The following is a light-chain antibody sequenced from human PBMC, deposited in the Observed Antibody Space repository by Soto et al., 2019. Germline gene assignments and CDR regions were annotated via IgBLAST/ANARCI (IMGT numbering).Light chain of an antibody. CDR2: GAS. CDR1: QSVTSN. V-gene: IGKV3-15*01. Sequence: EIVMTQSPATLSVSPGERATLSCRASQSVTSNLAWYQQKPGQAPRLLIYGASTRATGIPARFSGGGSGTEFTLTISSVQSEDFAVYYCQQHNNWPPITFGQGTRLEIK. J-gene: IGKJ5*01. CDR3: QQHNNWPPIT.